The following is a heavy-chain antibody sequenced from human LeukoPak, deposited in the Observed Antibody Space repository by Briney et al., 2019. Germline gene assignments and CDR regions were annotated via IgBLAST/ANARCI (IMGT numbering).Heavy chain of an antibody. V-gene: IGHV3-30-3*01. CDR1: GFTFSSYA. J-gene: IGHJ4*02. Sequence: GRSLRLSCAASGFTFSSYAMHWVRQAPGKGLEWVAVISYDGSNKYCADSVKGRFTISRDNSKNTLYLQMNSLRAEDTAVYYCARDYDSSGYYSAVDYWGQGTLVTVSS. D-gene: IGHD3-22*01. CDR2: ISYDGSNK. CDR3: ARDYDSSGYYSAVDY.